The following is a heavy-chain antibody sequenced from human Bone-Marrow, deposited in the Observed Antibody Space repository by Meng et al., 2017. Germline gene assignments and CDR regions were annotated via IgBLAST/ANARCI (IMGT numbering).Heavy chain of an antibody. D-gene: IGHD6-13*01. CDR2: ISGSGGST. Sequence: GGSLRLSCAASGFTFSSYAMGWVRQAPGEGLEWVSAISGSGGSTYYADTVKGRFTISRDNSKNTLYRQMNSLRAEDTAVYYCAKDPGYSSSWNAFDIWGQGTMVTVSS. CDR1: GFTFSSYA. J-gene: IGHJ3*02. CDR3: AKDPGYSSSWNAFDI. V-gene: IGHV3-23*01.